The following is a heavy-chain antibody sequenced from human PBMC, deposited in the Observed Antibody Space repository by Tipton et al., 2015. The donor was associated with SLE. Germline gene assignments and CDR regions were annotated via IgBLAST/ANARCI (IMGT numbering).Heavy chain of an antibody. J-gene: IGHJ6*02. V-gene: IGHV4-59*11. Sequence: TLSLTCTVSGGSISSHYWSWIRQPPGKGLEWIGYIYYSGSTNYNPSLKSRVTISVDTSKKQFSLKLSSVTAADTAVYYCARAAGSDYYGMDVWGQGTTVTVSS. CDR2: IYYSGST. D-gene: IGHD6-19*01. CDR1: GGSISSHY. CDR3: ARAAGSDYYGMDV.